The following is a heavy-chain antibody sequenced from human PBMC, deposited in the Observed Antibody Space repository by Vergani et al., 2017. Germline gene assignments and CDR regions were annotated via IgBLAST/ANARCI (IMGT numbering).Heavy chain of an antibody. CDR1: GFTFSSYN. J-gene: IGHJ4*02. V-gene: IGHV3-21*01. CDR2: ISGGSTYI. Sequence: EVQLVESGGGLVKPGGSLRVSCVASGFTFSSYNMNWVRQAPGKGLEWVSSISGGSTYIHYADSVKGRFTISRDNAKNSLYQQMNSLRAEDTAVYYCAKDVEGAIISLFDYWGQGTLVTVSS. D-gene: IGHD3-10*01. CDR3: AKDVEGAIISLFDY.